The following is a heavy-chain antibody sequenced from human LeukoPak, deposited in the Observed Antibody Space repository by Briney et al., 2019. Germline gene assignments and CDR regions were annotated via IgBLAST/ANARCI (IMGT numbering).Heavy chain of an antibody. CDR2: IYSGGST. CDR3: ARVSVTTLNWYFDL. CDR1: GFTVSSNY. D-gene: IGHD4-17*01. J-gene: IGHJ2*01. V-gene: IGHV3-53*01. Sequence: PGGSLRLSCAASGFTVSSNYMSWVRQAPGKGLEWVSVIYSGGSTYYADSVKGRFTISRDNSKNTLYLQMNSLRAEDTAVYYCARVSVTTLNWYFDLWGRGTLVTVSS.